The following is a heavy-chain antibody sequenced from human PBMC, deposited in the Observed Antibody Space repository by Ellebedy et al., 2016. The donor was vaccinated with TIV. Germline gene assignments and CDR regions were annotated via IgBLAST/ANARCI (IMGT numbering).Heavy chain of an antibody. V-gene: IGHV4-61*08. CDR2: IYYSGCT. CDR3: TRGPNWFDP. J-gene: IGHJ5*02. CDR1: GGTISTSVYY. Sequence: SETLSLTXTVSGGTISTSVYYLISIRQPPGKGLEWIGYIYYSGCTNYNPSLKSRVTISVDTSKNQFSLKLSSVTAADTAVYYCTRGPNWFDPWGQGTLVTVSS.